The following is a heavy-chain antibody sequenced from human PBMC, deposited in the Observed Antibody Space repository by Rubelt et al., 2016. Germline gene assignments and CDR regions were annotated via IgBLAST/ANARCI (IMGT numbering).Heavy chain of an antibody. Sequence: QVQLVQSGAEVKKPGASVKVSCKASGYTFTSYGISWVRQAPGQGLEWMGWISAYNGNTNYAQKRTGRDTITTDAPTSRAYMGLRSLVSDDTAVYYCAVCYGSGSYGNWFDPWGQGTRVTVSS. CDR1: GYTFTSYG. J-gene: IGHJ5*02. CDR3: AVCYGSGSYGNWFDP. D-gene: IGHD3-10*01. CDR2: ISAYNGNT. V-gene: IGHV1-18*01.